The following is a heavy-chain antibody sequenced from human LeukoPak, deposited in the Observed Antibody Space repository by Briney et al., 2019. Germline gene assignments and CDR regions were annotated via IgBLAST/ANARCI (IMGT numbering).Heavy chain of an antibody. D-gene: IGHD6-13*01. Sequence: GESLKISCEASGYTFTSYLIAWVRQMPGKGLEWMGIIYPGDSDTRYSPSFQGQVTISADKSISTAYLQWSSLKASDTAMYYCARHWGNSSSPDYWGQGTLVTVSS. V-gene: IGHV5-51*01. J-gene: IGHJ4*02. CDR1: GYTFTSYL. CDR2: IYPGDSDT. CDR3: ARHWGNSSSPDY.